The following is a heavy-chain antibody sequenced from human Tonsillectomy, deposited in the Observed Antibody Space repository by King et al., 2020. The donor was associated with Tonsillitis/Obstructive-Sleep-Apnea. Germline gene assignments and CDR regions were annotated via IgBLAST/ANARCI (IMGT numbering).Heavy chain of an antibody. CDR3: ARESNGSGSLDAFDI. D-gene: IGHD3-10*01. Sequence: VQLVESGAEVKKPGASVKVSCKASGYTFTGYYMHWVRQAPGQGLEWMGRINPKSGGTNYAQKFQGRVTMTRDTSISTAYMELSRLRSDETAVYYCARESNGSGSLDAFDIWGQGTKVTVSS. CDR2: INPKSGGT. J-gene: IGHJ3*02. CDR1: GYTFTGYY. V-gene: IGHV1-2*06.